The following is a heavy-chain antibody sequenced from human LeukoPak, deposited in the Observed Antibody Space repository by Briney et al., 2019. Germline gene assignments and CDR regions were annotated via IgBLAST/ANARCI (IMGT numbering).Heavy chain of an antibody. CDR2: ISSSSSYI. D-gene: IGHD3-22*01. CDR1: GFTFSSYS. J-gene: IGHJ4*02. V-gene: IGHV3-21*04. Sequence: GGSLRLSCAASGFTFSSYSMNWVRQAPGKGLEWVSSISSSSSYIYYADSVKGRFTISRDNAKNSLYLQMNSLRAEDTAVYYCAKGGGDYDSTYYWGQGTLVTVSS. CDR3: AKGGGDYDSTYY.